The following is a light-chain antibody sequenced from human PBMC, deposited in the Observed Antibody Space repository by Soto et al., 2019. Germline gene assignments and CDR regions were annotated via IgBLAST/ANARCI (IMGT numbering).Light chain of an antibody. CDR1: QDISNY. CDR2: DAS. CDR3: QQYDNLPRFT. Sequence: DIQMTQSPSSLSASVGDRVTITCQASQDISNYLNWYQQKPVKAPKLLIYDASNLETGVPSRFSGRGSGTDFTFTISSLQPEDIATYYCQQYDNLPRFTFGPGTKVDIK. V-gene: IGKV1-33*01. J-gene: IGKJ3*01.